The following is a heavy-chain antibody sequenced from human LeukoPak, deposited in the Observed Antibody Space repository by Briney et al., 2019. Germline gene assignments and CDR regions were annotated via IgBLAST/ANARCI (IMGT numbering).Heavy chain of an antibody. D-gene: IGHD1-26*01. CDR2: IYSSRST. CDR1: GGSISSGSYY. V-gene: IGHV4-61*02. CDR3: ARVVGAMSFDY. Sequence: SETLSLTCTVSGGSISSGSYYWSWIRQPAGKGLDWIGRIYSSRSTNYNPSLKSRVTISVDTSKNHFSLRLSSVSAADTAVYYCARVVGAMSFDYWGQGSLVTVSS. J-gene: IGHJ4*02.